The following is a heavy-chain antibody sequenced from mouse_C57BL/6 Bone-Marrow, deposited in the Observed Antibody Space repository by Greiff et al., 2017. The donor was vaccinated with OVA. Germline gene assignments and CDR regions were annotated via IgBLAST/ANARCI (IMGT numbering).Heavy chain of an antibody. V-gene: IGHV5-6*01. J-gene: IGHJ2*01. Sequence: EVMLVESGGDLVKPGGSLKLSCAASGFTFSSYGMSWVRQTPDKRLEWVATISSGGSYTYYPDSVKGRFTISRDNAKNTLYLQMSSLKSEDTAMYYCARHPQLLYYFDYWGQGTTLTVSS. CDR3: ARHPQLLYYFDY. CDR1: GFTFSSYG. D-gene: IGHD4-1*02. CDR2: ISSGGSYT.